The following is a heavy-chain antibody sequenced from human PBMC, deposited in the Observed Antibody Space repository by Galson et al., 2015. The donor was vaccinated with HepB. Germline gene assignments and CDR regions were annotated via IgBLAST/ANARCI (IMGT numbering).Heavy chain of an antibody. CDR2: ISSSSSYI. J-gene: IGHJ1*01. CDR1: GFTFSSYS. CDR3: ASAGDGYNFQH. Sequence: SLRLSCAASGFTFSSYSMNWVRQAPGKGLEWVSSISSSSSYIYYADSVKGRFTISRDNAKNSLYLQMNSLRAEDTAVYYCASAGDGYNFQHWGQGTLVTVSS. D-gene: IGHD5-24*01. V-gene: IGHV3-21*01.